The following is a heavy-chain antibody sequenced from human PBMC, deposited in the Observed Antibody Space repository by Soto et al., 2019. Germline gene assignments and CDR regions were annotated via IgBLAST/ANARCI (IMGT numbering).Heavy chain of an antibody. CDR3: AKVELEWLLYRYDRCLDY. J-gene: IGHJ4*02. D-gene: IGHD3-3*01. V-gene: IGHV3-23*01. CDR1: GFTFSSYA. Sequence: GGSLRLSCAASGFTFSSYAMSWVRQAPGKGLEWVSAISGSGGSTYYADSVKGRFTISRDNSKNTLYLQMNSLRAEDTAVYYCAKVELEWLLYRYDRCLDYWGQGTLVTVSS. CDR2: ISGSGGST.